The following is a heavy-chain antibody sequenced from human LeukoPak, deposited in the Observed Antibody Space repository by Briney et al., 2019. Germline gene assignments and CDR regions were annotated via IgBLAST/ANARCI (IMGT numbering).Heavy chain of an antibody. Sequence: GGSLRLSCAASGFTFRRYAMSWVRQAPGEGLEWVSGIGGSGDTTYYTKSVEGRFTVSRDNSNNWLFLQMHSLRAEDTALYYCARDVLGSGSSWMITNYYWGQGTLVTVSS. CDR2: IGGSGDTT. D-gene: IGHD3-10*01. CDR1: GFTFRRYA. CDR3: ARDVLGSGSSWMITNYY. J-gene: IGHJ4*02. V-gene: IGHV3-23*01.